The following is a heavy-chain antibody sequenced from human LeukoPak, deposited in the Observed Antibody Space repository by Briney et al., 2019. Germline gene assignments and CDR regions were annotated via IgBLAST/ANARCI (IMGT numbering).Heavy chain of an antibody. Sequence: ASVKVSCKASGYTFTDYYMYWVRQAPGQGLEWMGYVNPNTGDTNYAQEFQGRVTMTRDMSISTAYMELSSLTSDDTAVYYCARDIPNSGYTSDHWGQGTPVTVSS. CDR2: VNPNTGDT. CDR1: GYTFTDYY. V-gene: IGHV1-2*02. J-gene: IGHJ5*02. CDR3: ARDIPNSGYTSDH. D-gene: IGHD6-25*01.